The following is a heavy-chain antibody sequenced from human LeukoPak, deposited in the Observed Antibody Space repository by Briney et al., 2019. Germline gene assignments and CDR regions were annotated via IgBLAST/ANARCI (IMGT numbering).Heavy chain of an antibody. CDR3: ARSSPGRYFDWLLHLDY. CDR2: MNPNSGNT. J-gene: IGHJ4*02. Sequence: GASVKVSCKASGYTFTSYDINWVRQATGQGLEWMGWMNPNSGNTGYAQKFQGRVTMTRNTSISTAYMELSSLRSEDTAVYYCARSSPGRYFDWLLHLDYWGQGTLVTVSS. D-gene: IGHD3-9*01. CDR1: GYTFTSYD. V-gene: IGHV1-8*01.